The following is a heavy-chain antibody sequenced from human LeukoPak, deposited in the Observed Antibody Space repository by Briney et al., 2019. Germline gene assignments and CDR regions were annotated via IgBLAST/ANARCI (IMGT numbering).Heavy chain of an antibody. CDR3: ARGRSAYSSSWSGGSYYYYMDV. J-gene: IGHJ6*03. CDR2: IIPIFGTA. V-gene: IGHV1-69*05. Sequence: SVKVSCKASGGTFSSYAISWVRQAPGQGLEWMGRIIPIFGTANYAQKFQGRVTITTDESTSTAYMELSSLRSEDTAVYYCARGRSAYSSSWSGGSYYYYMDVWGKGTTVTVSS. D-gene: IGHD6-13*01. CDR1: GGTFSSYA.